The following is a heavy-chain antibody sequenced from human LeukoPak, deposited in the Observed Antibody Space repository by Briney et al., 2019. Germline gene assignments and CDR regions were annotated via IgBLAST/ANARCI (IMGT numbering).Heavy chain of an antibody. D-gene: IGHD3-22*01. CDR3: ALDSSGYYGFNYYYYGMDV. CDR2: ISSSSSYI. J-gene: IGHJ6*02. CDR1: GFTFSSYS. Sequence: GGSLRLSCAASGFTFSSYSMNWVRQAPGKGLEWVSSISSSSSYIYYADSVKGRFTISRDNAKNSLYLQMNSLRAEDTAAYYCALDSSGYYGFNYYYYGMDVWGQGTTVTVSS. V-gene: IGHV3-21*01.